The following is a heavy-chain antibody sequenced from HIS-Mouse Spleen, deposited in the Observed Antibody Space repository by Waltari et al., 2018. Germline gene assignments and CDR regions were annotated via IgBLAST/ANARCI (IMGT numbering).Heavy chain of an antibody. CDR3: ARGNYDFWSGYYPPFDY. J-gene: IGHJ4*02. CDR2: IYYSGSP. V-gene: IGHV4-39*07. CDR1: GGSISSSSYY. Sequence: QLQLQESGPGLVKPSETLSLTCTVSGGSISSSSYYWGWIRQPPGKGLEWIGGIYYSGSPYYNPSLKSRVTISVDTSKNQFSRKLSSVTAADTAVYYCARGNYDFWSGYYPPFDYWGQGTLVTVSS. D-gene: IGHD3-3*01.